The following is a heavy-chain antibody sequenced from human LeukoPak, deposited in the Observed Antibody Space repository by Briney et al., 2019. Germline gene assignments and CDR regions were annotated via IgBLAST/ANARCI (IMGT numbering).Heavy chain of an antibody. CDR2: IYYSGST. D-gene: IGHD6-13*01. CDR3: VGVYHGAAGSSYYYYYYMDV. V-gene: IGHV4-59*01. J-gene: IGHJ6*03. CDR1: GGSISSYY. Sequence: PSETLSLTCTVSGGSISSYYWSWIRQPPGKGLEWIGYIYYSGSTNYNPSLKSRVTISVDTSKNQFSLKLSSVTAADTAVYYCVGVYHGAAGSSYYYYYYMDVWGKGTTVTVSS.